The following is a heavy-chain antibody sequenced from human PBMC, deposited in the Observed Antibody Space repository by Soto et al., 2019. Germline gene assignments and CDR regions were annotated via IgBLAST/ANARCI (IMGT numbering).Heavy chain of an antibody. CDR2: ISGSGGST. D-gene: IGHD2-15*01. J-gene: IGHJ4*02. Sequence: GGSLRLSCAASGFTFSSYAMSWVRQAPGKGLEWVSAISGSGGSTYYADSVKGRFTISRDNSKNTLYLQMNSLRAEDTAVYYCSKAARYCSGGSCYSGNFGYWGQGTLVTVSS. CDR1: GFTFSSYA. V-gene: IGHV3-23*01. CDR3: SKAARYCSGGSCYSGNFGY.